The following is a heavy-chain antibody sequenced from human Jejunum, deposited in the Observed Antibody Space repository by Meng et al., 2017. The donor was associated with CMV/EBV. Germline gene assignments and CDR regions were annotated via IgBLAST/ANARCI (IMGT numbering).Heavy chain of an antibody. CDR2: ISWDGTST. CDR1: FDDYA. CDR3: TKDASSSGYDVEVSYFDY. Sequence: FDDYAMRWVRQPPRKGLGWISFISWDGTSTYYADSVGGRFTISRDNSKNSLYLQMNSLRAEDTALYYCTKDASSSGYDVEVSYFDYWGQGTLVTVSS. V-gene: IGHV3-43D*03. D-gene: IGHD5-12*01. J-gene: IGHJ4*02.